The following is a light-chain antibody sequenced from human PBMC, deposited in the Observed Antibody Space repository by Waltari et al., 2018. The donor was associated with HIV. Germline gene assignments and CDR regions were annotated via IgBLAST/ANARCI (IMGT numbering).Light chain of an antibody. CDR1: TGSVTSDHY. J-gene: IGLJ3*02. CDR2: DKT. V-gene: IGLV7-46*01. CDR3: LLSYNGARV. Sequence: QAVVTQESSLTVSPGGTVTPTCGSSTGSVTSDHYCSWFQQTPGQAPRTLIYDKTNKHSCAPSRFSGSLLGGKAALTLSGAQPEDEAEYYCLLSYNGARVFGGGTKLTVL.